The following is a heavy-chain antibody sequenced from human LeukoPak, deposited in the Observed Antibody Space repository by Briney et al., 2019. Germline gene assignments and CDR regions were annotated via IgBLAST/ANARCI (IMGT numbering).Heavy chain of an antibody. J-gene: IGHJ4*02. V-gene: IGHV3-7*01. CDR3: ARGYDSSGYAY. CDR2: IKQDGSEK. D-gene: IGHD3-22*01. CDR1: GFTFNSYW. Sequence: GGSLKISCAASGFTFNSYWMSWVRQAPGKGLEWVANIKQDGSEKYYVDSVKGRFTVSRDNAKNSLYLQMNSLRAEDTAVYYCARGYDSSGYAYWGQGTLVTVSS.